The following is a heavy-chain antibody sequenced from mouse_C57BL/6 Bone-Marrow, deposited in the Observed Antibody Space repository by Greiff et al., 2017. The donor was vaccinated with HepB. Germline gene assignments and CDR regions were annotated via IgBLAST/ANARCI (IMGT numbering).Heavy chain of an antibody. CDR3: ARLGEGYYFDY. D-gene: IGHD4-1*01. V-gene: IGHV1-54*01. J-gene: IGHJ2*01. Sequence: QVQLKESGAELVRPGTSVKVSCKASGYAFTNYLIEWVKQRPGQGLEWIGVINPGSGGTNYNEKFKGKATLTADKSSSTAYMQLSSLTSEDSAVYFCARLGEGYYFDYWGQGTTLTVSS. CDR1: GYAFTNYL. CDR2: INPGSGGT.